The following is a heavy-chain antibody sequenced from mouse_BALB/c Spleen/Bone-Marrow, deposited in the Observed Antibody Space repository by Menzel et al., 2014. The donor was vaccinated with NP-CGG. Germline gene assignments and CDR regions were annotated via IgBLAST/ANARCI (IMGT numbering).Heavy chain of an antibody. J-gene: IGHJ4*01. CDR1: VYTFTDHA. CDR3: ARSGKVRNSMDY. Sequence: VQLVESGAKLVRPGVSVKISCKGSVYTFTDHAIHWVKRSHAKRLEWIGVISGYFGYAIYNQKFKGKATMTVDKSSSTAYMELARLTSEDSAIYYCARSGKVRNSMDYWGQGTLVTVSA. V-gene: IGHV1S137*01. CDR2: ISGYFGYA. D-gene: IGHD2-14*01.